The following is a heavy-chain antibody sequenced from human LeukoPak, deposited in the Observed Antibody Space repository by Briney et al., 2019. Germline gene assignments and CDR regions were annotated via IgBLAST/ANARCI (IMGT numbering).Heavy chain of an antibody. CDR2: MNPNSGIT. Sequence: ASVKVSCKASGYTFTSYDINWVRQATGQGLEWMGWMNPNSGITGYAQKFQGRVTITRNTSISTAYMELSSLRSEDTAVYYCARGRRLRLGEFRWFDPWGQGTLVTVSS. J-gene: IGHJ5*02. V-gene: IGHV1-8*03. CDR3: ARGRRLRLGEFRWFDP. D-gene: IGHD3-16*01. CDR1: GYTFTSYD.